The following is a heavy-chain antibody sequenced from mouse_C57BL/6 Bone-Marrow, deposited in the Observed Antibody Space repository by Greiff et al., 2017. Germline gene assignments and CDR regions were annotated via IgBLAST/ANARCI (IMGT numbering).Heavy chain of an antibody. CDR1: GYTFTSYT. CDR3: ARSGGWDYFDY. CDR2: INPSSGYT. J-gene: IGHJ2*01. D-gene: IGHD3-3*01. Sequence: VQLQQSGAELARPGASVKMSCKASGYTFTSYTMHWVKQRPGQGLEWIGYINPSSGYTKYNQKFKDKATLTADKSSSTAYMQLSSLTSEDSAVYYCARSGGWDYFDYWGQGTTLTVSS. V-gene: IGHV1-4*01.